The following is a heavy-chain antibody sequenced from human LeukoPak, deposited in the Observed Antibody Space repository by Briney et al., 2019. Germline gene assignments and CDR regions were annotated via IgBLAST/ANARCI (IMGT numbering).Heavy chain of an antibody. CDR2: IIPIFGTA. CDR1: GGTFSSYA. V-gene: IGHV1-69*06. J-gene: IGHJ3*02. D-gene: IGHD2/OR15-2a*01. CDR3: LSMASSDAFDI. Sequence: SVKASCKASGGTFSSYAISWVRQAPGQGLEWMGRIIPIFGTANYAQKFQGRVTITADKSTSTAYMELSSLRSEDTAVYYCLSMASSDAFDIWGQGTMVTVSS.